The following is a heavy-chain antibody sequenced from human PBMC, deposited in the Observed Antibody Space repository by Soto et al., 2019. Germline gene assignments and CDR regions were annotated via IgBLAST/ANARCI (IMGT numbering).Heavy chain of an antibody. Sequence: PSETLSLTCAVSGGSISSGGYPWSWIRQPPGKGLEWIGYIYHSGSTYYNPSLKSRVTISVDRSKNQFSLKLSSVTAADTAVYYCARARIAVAGNQVFDPWGQGTLVTVSS. CDR1: GGSISSGGYP. D-gene: IGHD6-19*01. V-gene: IGHV4-30-2*01. J-gene: IGHJ5*02. CDR3: ARARIAVAGNQVFDP. CDR2: IYHSGST.